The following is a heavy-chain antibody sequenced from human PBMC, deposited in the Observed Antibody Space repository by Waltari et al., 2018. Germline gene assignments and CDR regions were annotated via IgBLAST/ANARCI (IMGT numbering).Heavy chain of an antibody. D-gene: IGHD3-22*01. Sequence: QLQLQESGPGLVKPSETLSLTCTVSGGSISSSSYYWGWIRQPPGKGLEWIGSIYYSGGTYYNPSLKSRVTISVDTSKNQFSLKLSSVTAADTAVYYCARDITMIVVVISDAFDIWGQGTMVTVSS. CDR2: IYYSGGT. CDR3: ARDITMIVVVISDAFDI. V-gene: IGHV4-39*07. CDR1: GGSISSSSYY. J-gene: IGHJ3*02.